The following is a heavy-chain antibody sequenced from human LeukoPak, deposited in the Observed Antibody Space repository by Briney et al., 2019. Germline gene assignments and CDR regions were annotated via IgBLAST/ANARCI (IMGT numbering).Heavy chain of an antibody. CDR2: INPNNAGT. V-gene: IGHV1-2*02. CDR3: ARGDRIFDF. D-gene: IGHD1-14*01. Sequence: ASVKVSCKASGYTFIGYYIHWVRQAPGQGLEWMGWINPNNAGTNYAQKFQGRVTMTRDTSISTAHMELSRLRYDDTAVYYCARGDRIFDFWGQGTLVTVSS. CDR1: GYTFIGYY. J-gene: IGHJ4*02.